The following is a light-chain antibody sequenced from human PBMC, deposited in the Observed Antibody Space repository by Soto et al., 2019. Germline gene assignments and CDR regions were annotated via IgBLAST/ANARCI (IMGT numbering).Light chain of an antibody. Sequence: IQLTQSPSSLSASVGDRVTITCRASQGISSYLAWYQQKPGKAPKLLIYAASTLQSGVPSRFNGNGSGTDFTLTISSLQPEDFATYYCQQLNSYPLTFGPGTKVDIK. J-gene: IGKJ3*01. CDR1: QGISSY. CDR2: AAS. CDR3: QQLNSYPLT. V-gene: IGKV1-9*01.